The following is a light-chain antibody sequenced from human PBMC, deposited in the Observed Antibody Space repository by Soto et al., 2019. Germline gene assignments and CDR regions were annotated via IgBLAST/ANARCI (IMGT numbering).Light chain of an antibody. J-gene: IGKJ4*01. V-gene: IGKV1-13*02. CDR3: QQFSTYPLT. CDR1: QGITSA. Sequence: AIQLTQSPSSLSASLGDRVTITCRSSQGITSAIAWYRQRPGMAPELLIYDVSTLASGVTSRFSGSGSGTDFTLTISVLQPEDFATYYCQQFSTYPLTFGGGTKVDIK. CDR2: DVS.